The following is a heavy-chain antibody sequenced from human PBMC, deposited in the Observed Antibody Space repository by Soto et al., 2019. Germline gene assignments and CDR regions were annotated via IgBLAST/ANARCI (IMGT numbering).Heavy chain of an antibody. V-gene: IGHV3-7*01. J-gene: IGHJ4*02. Sequence: EVQLVESGGGLVQPGGSLRLSCAASEFTFSKYWMTWVRQSPGKGLEWVANINQDGSERYYVDSVRGRFTISRDNAKHSLYLQMNSLRAEDTAVYYCVCGGNYFVYWGQGTLVTVSP. CDR1: EFTFSKYW. D-gene: IGHD3-16*01. CDR2: INQDGSER. CDR3: VCGGNYFVY.